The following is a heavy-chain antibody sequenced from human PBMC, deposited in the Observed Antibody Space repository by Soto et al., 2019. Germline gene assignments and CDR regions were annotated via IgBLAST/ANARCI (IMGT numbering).Heavy chain of an antibody. V-gene: IGHV4-4*02. J-gene: IGHJ4*02. D-gene: IGHD2-2*01. Sequence: PSETLSLTCAVSSGSISSSNWWSWVRQPPGKGLEWIGEIYHSGSTNYNPSLKSRVTISVDKSKNQFSLKLSSVTAADTAVYYCAREANEEYCSSTSCYRGSFDYWGQGTLVTSPQ. CDR1: SGSISSSNW. CDR3: AREANEEYCSSTSCYRGSFDY. CDR2: IYHSGST.